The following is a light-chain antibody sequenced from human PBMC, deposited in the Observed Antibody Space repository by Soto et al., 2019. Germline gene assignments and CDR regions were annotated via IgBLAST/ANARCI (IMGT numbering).Light chain of an antibody. CDR2: AAS. J-gene: IGKJ1*01. CDR3: QQYNSYS. V-gene: IGKV1-5*01. CDR1: QSISSW. Sequence: DIQMTQSPSTLSASVGDRVSITCRASQSISSWLAWYQQKPGKAPKLLIYAASCLQSGVPSRFSCSGSGTDFTLTISSLQPDYLATYYCQQYNSYSFGQGTKVDI.